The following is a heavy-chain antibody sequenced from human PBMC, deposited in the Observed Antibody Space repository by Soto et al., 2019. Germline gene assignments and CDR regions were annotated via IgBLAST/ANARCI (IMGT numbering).Heavy chain of an antibody. Sequence: QVQLPESGPGLVKPSQTLSLTCTVSGGSISSGDYYWSWIRQPPGKGLEWIGYIYYSGSTYYNPSLKSRVTISVDTSKNQFSLKLSSVTAADTAVYYCARGIIVEPRAGWFAPWGQGTLVTVSS. J-gene: IGHJ5*02. D-gene: IGHD1-26*01. CDR1: GGSISSGDYY. CDR2: IYYSGST. V-gene: IGHV4-30-4*01. CDR3: ARGIIVEPRAGWFAP.